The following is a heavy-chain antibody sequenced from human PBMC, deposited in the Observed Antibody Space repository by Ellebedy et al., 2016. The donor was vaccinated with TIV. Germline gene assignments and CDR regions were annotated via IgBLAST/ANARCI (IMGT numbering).Heavy chain of an antibody. J-gene: IGHJ4*02. CDR2: IDNDGTRT. CDR3: ASGMVVSRTGTSDY. CDR1: GITFSRYW. V-gene: IGHV3-74*01. Sequence: GESLKISXAASGITFSRYWMHWVRQVPGKGLVWVSRIDNDGTRTDYADSVKGRFTISRDNAKSTLYLQMNSLRAEDSALYYCASGMVVSRTGTSDYWGQGTLVTVSS. D-gene: IGHD2-8*02.